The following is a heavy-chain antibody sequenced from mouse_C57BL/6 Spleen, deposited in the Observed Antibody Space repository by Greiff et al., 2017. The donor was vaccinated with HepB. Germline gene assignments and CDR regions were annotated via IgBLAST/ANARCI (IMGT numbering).Heavy chain of an antibody. V-gene: IGHV5-16*01. CDR1: GFTFSDYY. J-gene: IGHJ4*01. CDR2: INYDGSST. Sequence: EVMLVESEGGLVQPGSSMKLSCTASGFTFSDYYMAWVRQVPEKGLEWVANINYDGSSTYYLDSLKSRFIISRDNAKNILYLQMSSLKSEDTATYYCARERFYYSNYDGAMDYWGQGTSVTVSS. CDR3: ARERFYYSNYDGAMDY. D-gene: IGHD2-5*01.